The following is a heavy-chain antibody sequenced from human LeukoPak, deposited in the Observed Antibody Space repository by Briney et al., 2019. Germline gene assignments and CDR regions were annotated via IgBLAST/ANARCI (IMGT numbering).Heavy chain of an antibody. CDR1: GFTFSSYG. J-gene: IGHJ4*02. V-gene: IGHV3-33*01. CDR3: ARAAYDNSGYLTL. D-gene: IGHD3-22*01. Sequence: GGSLRLSCVATGFTFSSYGMHWVRQAPGKGLEWVAVIWYDGTNKYYADSVKGRFTISRDSSKNTLYLQMNSLRAEDTAVYYCARAAYDNSGYLTLWGQGTLVTVSS. CDR2: IWYDGTNK.